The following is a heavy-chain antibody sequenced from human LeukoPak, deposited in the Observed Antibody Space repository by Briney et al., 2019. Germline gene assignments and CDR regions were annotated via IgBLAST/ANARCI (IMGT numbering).Heavy chain of an antibody. D-gene: IGHD3/OR15-3a*01. V-gene: IGHV4-39*07. J-gene: IGHJ3*02. CDR1: GGSISSSSYY. CDR3: AKSNGYGFIDI. CDR2: IYYSGST. Sequence: PSETLSLTCTVSGGSISSSSYYWGWIRPPPGKGLGWVGIIYYSGSTYYNPSLKSRVTISVDTSKNQFSLKLHSVTAVDTAVYYCAKSNGYGFIDIWGQGTMVTVSS.